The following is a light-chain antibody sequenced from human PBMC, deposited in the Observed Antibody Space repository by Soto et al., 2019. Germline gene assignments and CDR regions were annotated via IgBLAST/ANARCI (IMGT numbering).Light chain of an antibody. CDR2: SGS. Sequence: DIVLTQSSLSLPVTPGEPASISCRSSQSLLHSDGYNYLDWYMQKPGQSPQLLIYSGSHRASGVPDTFSGSGSGTDFTLKISRVEAEDVGVYYCMQALQTPVTFGGGTKVEIK. CDR1: QSLLHSDGYNY. V-gene: IGKV2-28*01. J-gene: IGKJ4*01. CDR3: MQALQTPVT.